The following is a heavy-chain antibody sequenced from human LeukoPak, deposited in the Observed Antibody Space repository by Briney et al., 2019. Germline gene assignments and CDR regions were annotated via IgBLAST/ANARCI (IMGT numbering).Heavy chain of an antibody. Sequence: PGGSLRLSCGPSVFTFNRYAMISLRQAPGKGLEWVSTISGSGENTYYADSVKGRFTISRDNSKNTLYLQMYSLRVEDTAVCYCEICGTGNYYKGCFDYWGQGTLVTVSS. D-gene: IGHD3-10*01. V-gene: IGHV3-23*01. J-gene: IGHJ4*02. CDR3: EICGTGNYYKGCFDY. CDR2: ISGSGENT. CDR1: VFTFNRYA.